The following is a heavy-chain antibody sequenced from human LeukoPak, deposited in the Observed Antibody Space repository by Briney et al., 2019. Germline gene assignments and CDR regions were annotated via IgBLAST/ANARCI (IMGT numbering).Heavy chain of an antibody. CDR1: GSSISSSSYY. CDR2: IYYSGST. CDR3: ASIGSGGWYILSWDYYYMDV. V-gene: IGHV4-39*07. Sequence: SETLSFTCTVSGSSISSSSYYWGWIRQPPGKGLEWIGSIYYSGSTYYNPSLKSRVTISVDTSKNQFSLKLSSVTAADTAVYYCASIGSGGWYILSWDYYYMDVWGKGTTVTVSS. J-gene: IGHJ6*03. D-gene: IGHD6-19*01.